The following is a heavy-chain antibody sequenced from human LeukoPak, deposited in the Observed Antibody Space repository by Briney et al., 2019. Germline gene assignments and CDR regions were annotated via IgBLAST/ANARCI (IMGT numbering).Heavy chain of an antibody. V-gene: IGHV3-23*01. CDR1: EFSFTNYA. J-gene: IGHJ4*02. D-gene: IGHD2-2*01. Sequence: ETGGSLRLSCVGSEFSFTNYAMSWVRQAPGRGLEWVSSISGSGGGTYYADSVKGRFTISRDNSKNTLYLQMNSLRAEDTALYYCAKDRPQYCSSVSCYVFDYWGQGTLVTVSS. CDR3: AKDRPQYCSSVSCYVFDY. CDR2: ISGSGGGT.